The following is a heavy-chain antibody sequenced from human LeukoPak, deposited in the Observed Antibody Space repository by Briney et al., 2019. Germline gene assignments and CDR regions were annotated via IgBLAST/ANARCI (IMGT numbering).Heavy chain of an antibody. Sequence: SETLSLTCTVSGGSISSYYWSWIRQPPGKGLEWIGYTYYSGSTNYNPSLKSRVTISVDTSKNQFSLKLSSVTAADTAVYYCARDNWGWGYFDYWGPGTLVTVSS. J-gene: IGHJ4*02. CDR2: TYYSGST. D-gene: IGHD7-27*01. CDR3: ARDNWGWGYFDY. CDR1: GGSISSYY. V-gene: IGHV4-59*01.